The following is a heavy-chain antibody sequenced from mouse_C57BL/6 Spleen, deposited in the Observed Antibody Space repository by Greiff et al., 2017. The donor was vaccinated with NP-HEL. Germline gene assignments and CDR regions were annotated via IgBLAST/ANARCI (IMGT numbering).Heavy chain of an antibody. J-gene: IGHJ2*01. D-gene: IGHD1-1*02. Sequence: EVKLQESGGGLVQPGGSLSLSCAASGFTFTDYYMSWVRQPPGKALEWLGFIRNKANGYTTEYSASVKGRFTISRDNSQSILYLQMNALRAEDSATYYCARSSWVGYFDYWGQGTTLTVSS. V-gene: IGHV7-3*01. CDR1: GFTFTDYY. CDR2: IRNKANGYTT. CDR3: ARSSWVGYFDY.